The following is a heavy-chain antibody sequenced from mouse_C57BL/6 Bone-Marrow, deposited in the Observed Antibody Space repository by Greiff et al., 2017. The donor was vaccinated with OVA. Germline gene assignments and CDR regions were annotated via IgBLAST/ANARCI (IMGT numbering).Heavy chain of an antibody. CDR3: TRYDYYGSTFAY. CDR1: GYTFTDYD. J-gene: IGHJ3*01. CDR2: IDPETGGT. Sequence: QVQLQQSGAELVRPGASVTLSCKASGYTFTDYDMHWVKQTPVHGLEWIGAIDPETGGTAYNQKFKGKAILTADKSSSTAYMELRSLTSEDSAVYYCTRYDYYGSTFAYWGQGTLVTVSA. V-gene: IGHV1-15*01. D-gene: IGHD1-1*01.